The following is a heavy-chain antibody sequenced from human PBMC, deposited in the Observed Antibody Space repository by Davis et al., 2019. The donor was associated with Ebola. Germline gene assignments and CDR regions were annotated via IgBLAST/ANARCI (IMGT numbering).Heavy chain of an antibody. CDR1: GYSFTTYG. J-gene: IGHJ4*02. Sequence: ASVKVSCKASGYSFTTYGMNWVRQAPGQGLEWMGWININTGNPTYAQGFTGRFVFSLDTSVSTAYLQISSLKAEDTAVYYCARDASRAVAGTIDYWGQGTLVTVSS. CDR3: ARDASRAVAGTIDY. D-gene: IGHD6-19*01. CDR2: ININTGNP. V-gene: IGHV7-4-1*02.